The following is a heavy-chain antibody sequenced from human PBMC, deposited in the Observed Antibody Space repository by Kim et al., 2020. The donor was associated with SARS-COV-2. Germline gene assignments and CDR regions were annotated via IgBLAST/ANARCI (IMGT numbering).Heavy chain of an antibody. V-gene: IGHV1-46*01. J-gene: IGHJ4*02. D-gene: IGHD1-26*01. CDR3: ARAWDQNFDF. Sequence: TRYAQGFQGRVTTTSDTSTSTASMERSSLTSEDTAVYYCARAWDQNFDFWGQGTLVTVSS. CDR2: T.